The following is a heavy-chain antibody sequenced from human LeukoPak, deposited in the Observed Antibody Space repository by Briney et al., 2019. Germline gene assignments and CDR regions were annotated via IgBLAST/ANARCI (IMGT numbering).Heavy chain of an antibody. CDR1: GFTFSSYG. Sequence: GGSLRFSCAASGFTFSSYGMHWVRQAPGKGLEWVAVIWYDGSNKYYTDSVKGRFTISRDNSKNTLYLQMNSLRAEDTAVYYCARVERYSGSYFDYWGQGTLVTVSS. V-gene: IGHV3-33*01. CDR2: IWYDGSNK. D-gene: IGHD1-26*01. CDR3: ARVERYSGSYFDY. J-gene: IGHJ4*02.